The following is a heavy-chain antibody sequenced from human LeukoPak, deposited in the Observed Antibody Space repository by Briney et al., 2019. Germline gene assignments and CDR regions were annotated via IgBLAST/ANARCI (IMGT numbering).Heavy chain of an antibody. CDR3: ATGQRYAFDY. Sequence: PGGSLSLSCATSGFSFTDYPMNWVRQAPGKGLEWISNIRTTAEGAKYAYYADSVKGRVTISRDDGKNTLYLHMNSLRDDDTALYHCATGQRYAFDYWGQGILVTVSS. D-gene: IGHD3-9*01. J-gene: IGHJ4*02. CDR2: IRTTAEGAKYA. V-gene: IGHV3-48*02. CDR1: GFSFTDYP.